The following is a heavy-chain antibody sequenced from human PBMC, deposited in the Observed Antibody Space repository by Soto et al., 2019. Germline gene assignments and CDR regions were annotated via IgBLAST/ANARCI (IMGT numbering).Heavy chain of an antibody. J-gene: IGHJ6*02. Sequence: QVQLVQSGAEVKKPGASVKVSCKASGYTFTSYGISWVRQAPGQGLEWMGWISAYNGNTNYAQKLQGRVTMTTDTSTSTAYMELRSLRSGDTAVYYCARGESSSGLGYYYYGMDVWGQGTTVTVSS. V-gene: IGHV1-18*01. CDR3: ARGESSSGLGYYYYGMDV. CDR1: GYTFTSYG. CDR2: ISAYNGNT. D-gene: IGHD6-6*01.